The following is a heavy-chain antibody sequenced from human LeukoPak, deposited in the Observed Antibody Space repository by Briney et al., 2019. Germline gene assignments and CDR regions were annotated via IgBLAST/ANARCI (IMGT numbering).Heavy chain of an antibody. CDR2: IHSGGST. V-gene: IGHV3-53*01. CDR1: GFTVSSNY. Sequence: GGSLRLSCAASGFTVSSNYMSWVRQAPGKGLEWVSVIHSGGSTYYADSVKGRFTISRDNSKNTLYLQMNSLRAEDTAVYYCARDTEGSVDYYYMDVWGKGTTVTVSS. J-gene: IGHJ6*03. CDR3: ARDTEGSVDYYYMDV.